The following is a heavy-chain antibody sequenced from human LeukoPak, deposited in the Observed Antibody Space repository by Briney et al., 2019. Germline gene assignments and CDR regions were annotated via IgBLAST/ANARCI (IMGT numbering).Heavy chain of an antibody. CDR2: ITSDGHVE. Sequence: QPGGSLRLSCAASGFSFASYGMNWVRQAPGKGLEWVSHITSDGHVETYVDSVRGRFTMSRDNAKDLLFLQMNGLRAEDTAVYYCARALYYDILTGYQTHTYYFDYWGQGTLVTVSS. CDR3: ARALYYDILTGYQTHTYYFDY. D-gene: IGHD3-9*01. J-gene: IGHJ4*02. V-gene: IGHV3-48*03. CDR1: GFSFASYG.